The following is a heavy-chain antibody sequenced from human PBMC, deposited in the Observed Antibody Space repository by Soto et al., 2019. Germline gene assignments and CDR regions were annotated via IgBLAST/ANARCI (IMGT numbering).Heavy chain of an antibody. V-gene: IGHV4-31*03. CDR3: ARNYYSNYVYYGMDV. CDR1: GGSISSGGYY. CDR2: IYYSGST. J-gene: IGHJ6*02. Sequence: TSETLSLTCTVSGGSISSGGYYWSWIRQHPGKGLEWIGYIYYSGSTYYNPSLKSRVTISVDTSKNQFSLKLSSVTAADTAVYYCARNYYSNYVYYGMDVWGQGTTVTVSS. D-gene: IGHD4-4*01.